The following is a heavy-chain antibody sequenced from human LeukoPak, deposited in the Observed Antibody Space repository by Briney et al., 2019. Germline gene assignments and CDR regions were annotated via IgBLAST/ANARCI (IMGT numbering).Heavy chain of an antibody. V-gene: IGHV3-74*01. D-gene: IGHD6-19*01. CDR3: ARDPSAVAGFFDY. J-gene: IGHJ4*02. Sequence: PGGSLRLSCAASGFTFSTYWMHWVRQAPGKGLVWVSRIESDGSSINYADSVKGRFTISRDNAKNTLYLQLNSLRAADTAVYYCARDPSAVAGFFDYWGQGTLVTVSS. CDR2: IESDGSSI. CDR1: GFTFSTYW.